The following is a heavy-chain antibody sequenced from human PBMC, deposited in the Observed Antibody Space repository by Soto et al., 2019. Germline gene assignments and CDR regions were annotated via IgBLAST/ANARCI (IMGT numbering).Heavy chain of an antibody. Sequence: QVQLVQSGAEVKKPGASVKVSCKASGYTFTSYYMHWVRQAPGQGLEWMGIINPSGGSTSYAQKFQGRVTMTRDTSTSTVYMELSSLRSEDTAVYYCAGVSYYDSSDPTRGAFDIWGQGTMVTVSS. CDR2: INPSGGST. CDR3: AGVSYYDSSDPTRGAFDI. D-gene: IGHD3-22*01. CDR1: GYTFTSYY. J-gene: IGHJ3*02. V-gene: IGHV1-46*01.